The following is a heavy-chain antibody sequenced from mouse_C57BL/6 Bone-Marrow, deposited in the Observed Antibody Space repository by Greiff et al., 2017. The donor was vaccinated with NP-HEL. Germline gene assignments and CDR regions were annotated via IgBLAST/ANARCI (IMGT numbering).Heavy chain of an antibody. J-gene: IGHJ4*01. D-gene: IGHD2-5*01. CDR2: IHPNSGST. Sequence: QVQLQQPGAELVKPGASVKLSCKASGYTFTSYWMHWVKQRPGQGLEWIGMIHPNSGSTNYNEKFKSKATLTVDKSSSTAYMQLSSLTSEDSAVYYCARGATIVTPSALDYWGQGTTVTVSS. V-gene: IGHV1-64*01. CDR3: ARGATIVTPSALDY. CDR1: GYTFTSYW.